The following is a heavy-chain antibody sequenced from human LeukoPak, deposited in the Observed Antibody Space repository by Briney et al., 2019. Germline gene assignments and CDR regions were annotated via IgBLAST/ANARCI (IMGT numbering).Heavy chain of an antibody. D-gene: IGHD2-2*01. J-gene: IGHJ4*02. CDR3: ITVSSSCYGCFDY. CDR2: IKSKTDDGTT. V-gene: IGHV3-15*01. CDR1: GSTFSNAW. Sequence: GGSLRLSCAASGSTFSNAWMSWVRQAPGKGLEWVGRIKSKTDDGTTDYAAPVRGRFTISRDDSKNTLYLQMNSLKTEDTAVYYCITVSSSCYGCFDYWGQGTLVTVSS.